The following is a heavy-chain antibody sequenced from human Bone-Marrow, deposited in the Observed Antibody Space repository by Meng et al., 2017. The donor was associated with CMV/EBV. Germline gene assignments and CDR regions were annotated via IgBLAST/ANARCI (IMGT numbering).Heavy chain of an antibody. J-gene: IGHJ6*02. CDR2: IRYDGSNK. CDR1: GFTVSSNY. D-gene: IGHD4-11*01. Sequence: GESLKISCAASGFTVSSNYMSWVRQAPGKGLEWVAFIRYDGSNKYYADSVKGRFTISRDNSKNTLYLQMNSLRAEDTAVYYCAKDHLTVTTRYSGMDVWGQGTTVNVSS. CDR3: AKDHLTVTTRYSGMDV. V-gene: IGHV3-30*02.